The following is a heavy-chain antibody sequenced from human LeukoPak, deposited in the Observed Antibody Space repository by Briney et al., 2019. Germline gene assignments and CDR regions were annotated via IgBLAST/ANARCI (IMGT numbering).Heavy chain of an antibody. V-gene: IGHV3-53*01. Sequence: GGSLRLSCAASGFTFSSNYMSWVRQAPGKGLEWVSVIYSGGSTYYADSVKGRFTISRDNSKNTLYLQMNSLRAEDTAVYYCARSIYDSSGYYHYFDYWGQGTLVTVSS. D-gene: IGHD3-22*01. CDR2: IYSGGST. CDR1: GFTFSSNY. J-gene: IGHJ4*02. CDR3: ARSIYDSSGYYHYFDY.